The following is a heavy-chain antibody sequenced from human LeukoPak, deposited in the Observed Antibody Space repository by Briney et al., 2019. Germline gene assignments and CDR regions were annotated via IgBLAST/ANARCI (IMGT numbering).Heavy chain of an antibody. V-gene: IGHV3-21*01. D-gene: IGHD3-10*01. CDR2: ISSSSSYI. Sequence: PGGSLRLSCAASGFTFSSYSMNWVRQAPGKGLEWVSSISSSSSYIYYADSVKGRFTISRDDSKNILYLQMDSLRVGDTAVYYCAKDLLRDRWFGESWGQGTLVTVSS. J-gene: IGHJ5*02. CDR1: GFTFSSYS. CDR3: AKDLLRDRWFGES.